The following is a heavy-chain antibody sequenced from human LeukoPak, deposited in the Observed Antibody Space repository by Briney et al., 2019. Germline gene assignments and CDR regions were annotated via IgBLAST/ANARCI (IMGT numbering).Heavy chain of an antibody. CDR1: GFTFSSYA. V-gene: IGHV3-30*04. J-gene: IGHJ5*02. D-gene: IGHD4/OR15-4a*01. CDR3: AREGRRAGALGFDP. CDR2: ISYDGSNK. Sequence: PGGSLRLSCAASGFTFSSYAMHWVRQAPGKGLEWVAVISYDGSNKYYADSVKGRFTISRDNAKNSLYLQMNSLRAEDTAVYYCAREGRRAGALGFDPWGQGTLVTVSS.